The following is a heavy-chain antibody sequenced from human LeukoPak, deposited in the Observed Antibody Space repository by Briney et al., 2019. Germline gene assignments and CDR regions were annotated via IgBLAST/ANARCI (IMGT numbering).Heavy chain of an antibody. CDR2: ISSFSGTI. CDR1: GFTFRTYN. Sequence: GGSLRLSCAASGFTFRTYNMNWVRQAPGKGLEWLSYISSFSGTIYYADSVKGRFTISRDNAKNSLYLQMNSLRAEDTALYYCARGGSYGGYHSYWGQGTLVTVSS. D-gene: IGHD4-23*01. J-gene: IGHJ4*02. CDR3: ARGGSYGGYHSY. V-gene: IGHV3-48*01.